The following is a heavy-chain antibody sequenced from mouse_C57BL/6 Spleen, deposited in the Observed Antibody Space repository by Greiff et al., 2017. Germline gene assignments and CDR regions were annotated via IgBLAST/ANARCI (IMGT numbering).Heavy chain of an antibody. V-gene: IGHV5-16*01. J-gene: IGHJ2*01. CDR2: INYDGSST. D-gene: IGHD2-3*01. Sequence: EVKLVESEGGLVQPGSSMKLSCTASGFTFSDYYMAWVRQVPDKGLEWVANINYDGSSTYYLDSFKSRYIIARDNAKNILYLQMSSLKSEDTATYYCARDGGDGYYFDYWGQGTTLTVSS. CDR1: GFTFSDYY. CDR3: ARDGGDGYYFDY.